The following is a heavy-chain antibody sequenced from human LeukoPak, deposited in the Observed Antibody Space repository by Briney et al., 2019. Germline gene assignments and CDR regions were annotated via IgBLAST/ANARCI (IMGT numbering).Heavy chain of an antibody. J-gene: IGHJ3*02. CDR1: GGSINSYY. CDR3: ARQPAATAAFDI. Sequence: SETLSLTCTVSGGSINSYYWSWIRQPPGKGLEWIGYISYTGGETNYNPSLKSRLTISVDTSKNQFSLMLTSVTAADMAVYYCARQPAATAAFDIWAPGTMVTVSS. CDR2: ISYTGGET. V-gene: IGHV4-59*08. D-gene: IGHD5-18*01.